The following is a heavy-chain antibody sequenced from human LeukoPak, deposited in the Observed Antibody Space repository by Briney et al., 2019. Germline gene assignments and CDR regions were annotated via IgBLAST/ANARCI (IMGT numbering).Heavy chain of an antibody. J-gene: IGHJ3*02. CDR1: GFTVNSNY. CDR3: ARSSSWSRDAFDI. CDR2: IYSGGST. Sequence: GGSLRLSCAASGFTVNSNYMSWVRQAPGKGLEWVSVIYSGGSTYYADSVKGRFTISRDNSKNTLYLQMNSLRAEDTAVYYCARSSSWSRDAFDIWGQGTMVTVSS. V-gene: IGHV3-66*02. D-gene: IGHD6-13*01.